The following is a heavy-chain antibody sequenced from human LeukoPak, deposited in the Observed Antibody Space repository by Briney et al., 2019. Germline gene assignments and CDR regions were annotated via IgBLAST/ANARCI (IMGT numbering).Heavy chain of an antibody. CDR2: ISSSSSTI. Sequence: PGGSLRLSCAASGFTFGTYTMNWVRQTPGKGLRWVSYISSSSSTIFYADSVKGRFTISRDNAKNSLYLQMNSLRDEDTAVYYCARGGRPMDVWGQGTTVTVSS. CDR1: GFTFGTYT. CDR3: ARGGRPMDV. V-gene: IGHV3-48*02. J-gene: IGHJ6*02.